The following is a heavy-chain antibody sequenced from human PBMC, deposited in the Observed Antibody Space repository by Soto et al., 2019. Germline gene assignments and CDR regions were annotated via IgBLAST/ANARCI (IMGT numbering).Heavy chain of an antibody. CDR1: GYTFTGYH. J-gene: IGHJ6*02. CDR3: ARNPGGEYDILTYYYYGMDV. Sequence: GASVKVSCKASGYTFTGYHMHWVRQAPGQGLEWMGWINPNSGGTNYAQKFQGRVTMTRDTSISTAYMELSRLRSDDTAVYYCARNPGGEYDILTYYYYGMDVWGQGTTVTVSS. D-gene: IGHD3-9*01. V-gene: IGHV1-2*02. CDR2: INPNSGGT.